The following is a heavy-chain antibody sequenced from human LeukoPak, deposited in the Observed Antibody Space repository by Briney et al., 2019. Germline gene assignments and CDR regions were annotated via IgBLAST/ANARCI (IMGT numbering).Heavy chain of an antibody. V-gene: IGHV3-30-3*01. Sequence: PGGSLRLSCAASGFTFSSYAMHWVRQAPGKGLEWVAVISYDGSNKYYADSVKGRFTISRDNSKNTLYLQMNSLRAEDTAVYYCARDHYCSGGSCSGVFDYWGQGTLVTVSS. D-gene: IGHD2-15*01. CDR1: GFTFSSYA. CDR2: ISYDGSNK. CDR3: ARDHYCSGGSCSGVFDY. J-gene: IGHJ4*02.